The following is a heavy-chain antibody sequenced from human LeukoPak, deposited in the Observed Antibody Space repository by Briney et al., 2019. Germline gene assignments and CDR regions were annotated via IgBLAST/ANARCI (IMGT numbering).Heavy chain of an antibody. J-gene: IGHJ5*02. CDR2: IYYSGST. V-gene: IGHV4-59*01. CDR3: ARAYYDFNWFDP. CDR1: GGSISSYY. Sequence: KPSETLSLTCTVSGGSISSYYWSWIRQPPGKGLEWIGYIYYSGSTNYNPSLKSRVTISVDTSKNQFSLKLSSVTAADTAVYYCARAYYDFNWFDPWGQRTLVTVSS. D-gene: IGHD3-3*01.